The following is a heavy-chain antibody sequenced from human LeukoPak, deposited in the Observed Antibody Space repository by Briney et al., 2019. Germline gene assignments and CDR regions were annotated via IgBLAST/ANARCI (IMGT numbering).Heavy chain of an antibody. D-gene: IGHD4-17*01. CDR2: IYYSGST. Sequence: SQTLSLTCTVSGGSISSGGYYWSGIRQHPGKGLEWIGYIYYSGSTYYNPSLKSRVAISVDTSKNQFSLKLSSVTAADTAVYYCARDPRRDGDPPRWGQGTLVTVSS. V-gene: IGHV4-31*03. J-gene: IGHJ4*02. CDR3: ARDPRRDGDPPR. CDR1: GGSISSGGYY.